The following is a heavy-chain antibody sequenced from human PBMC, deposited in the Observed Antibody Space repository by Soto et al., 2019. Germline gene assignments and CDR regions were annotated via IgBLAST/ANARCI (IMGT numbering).Heavy chain of an antibody. J-gene: IGHJ3*02. V-gene: IGHV4-34*01. Sequence: SETLSLTCAVYGGSFSGYYWSWIRQPPGKGLEWIGEINHSGSTNYNPSLKSRVTISVDTSKNQFSLKLSSVTAADTAVYYCARVGSGYANDAFDIWGQGTMVTVSS. CDR3: ARVGSGYANDAFDI. CDR1: GGSFSGYY. D-gene: IGHD5-12*01. CDR2: INHSGST.